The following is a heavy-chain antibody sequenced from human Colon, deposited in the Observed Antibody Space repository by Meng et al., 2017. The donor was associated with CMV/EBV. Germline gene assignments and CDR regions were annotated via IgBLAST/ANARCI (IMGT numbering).Heavy chain of an antibody. V-gene: IGHV3-21*06. Sequence: GGSLRLSCAASGFMFSKYGMNWVRQAPGKGLEWVASISYGSTYVEHADSVLGRFTITRDNAESSLFLQMNSLRVEDTAVYYCVRESTSSSYDLWGQGTLVTVSS. CDR2: ISYGSTYV. J-gene: IGHJ5*02. CDR3: VRESTSSSYDL. D-gene: IGHD2-2*01. CDR1: GFMFSKYG.